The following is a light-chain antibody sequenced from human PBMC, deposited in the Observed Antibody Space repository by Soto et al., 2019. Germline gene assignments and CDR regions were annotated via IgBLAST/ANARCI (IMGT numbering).Light chain of an antibody. CDR3: ISYAGSDFYV. CDR1: SSDVGSYNY. Sequence: QSVLTQPPSASGSPGQSVTISCTGTSSDVGSYNYVSWYQQHPGKAPKLMISEVSKRPSGVPDRFSGSKSGNTASLTVSRLQAEDEADYYCISYAGSDFYVFGTGTKATVL. CDR2: EVS. J-gene: IGLJ1*01. V-gene: IGLV2-8*01.